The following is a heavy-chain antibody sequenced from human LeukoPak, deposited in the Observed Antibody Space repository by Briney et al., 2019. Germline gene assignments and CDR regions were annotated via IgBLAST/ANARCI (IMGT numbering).Heavy chain of an antibody. D-gene: IGHD3-3*01. CDR1: GGSFSGYY. J-gene: IGHJ6*03. CDR3: ARGRIYDFWSGYYRAPQYYMDV. Sequence: PSETLSLTCAVYGGSFSGYYWSWICQPPGKGLKWIGEINHSGSTNYNPSLKRRVTISVDTSKNQFSLKLSSVTAADTAVYYCARGRIYDFWSGYYRAPQYYMDVWGKGTTVTVSS. CDR2: INHSGST. V-gene: IGHV4-34*01.